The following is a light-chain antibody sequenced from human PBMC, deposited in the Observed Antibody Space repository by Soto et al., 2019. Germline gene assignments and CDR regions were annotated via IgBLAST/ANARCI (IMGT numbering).Light chain of an antibody. J-gene: IGKJ1*01. V-gene: IGKV3-20*01. Sequence: EIEMTQSPATLSLAPGERVTLSCRASESVSTNLAWYQQKAGQAPRLLIYGASSRATGIPDRFSGSGSGTDFTLTISRLEPEDFAVYYCQQYGSSGTFGQGTKV. CDR2: GAS. CDR3: QQYGSSGT. CDR1: ESVSTN.